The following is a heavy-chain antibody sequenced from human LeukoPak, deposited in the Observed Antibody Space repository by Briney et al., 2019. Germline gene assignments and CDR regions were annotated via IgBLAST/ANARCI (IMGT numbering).Heavy chain of an antibody. CDR3: AREGHAYCSGGSCYFNWFDP. CDR2: IIPIFGTA. CDR1: GGTFSSYA. J-gene: IGHJ5*02. Sequence: SVKVYCKASGGTFSSYAISWVRQAPGQGLEWMGGIIPIFGTANYAQKFQGRVTITADESTSTAYMELSSLRSEDTAVYYCAREGHAYCSGGSCYFNWFDPWGQGTLVTVSS. V-gene: IGHV1-69*01. D-gene: IGHD2-15*01.